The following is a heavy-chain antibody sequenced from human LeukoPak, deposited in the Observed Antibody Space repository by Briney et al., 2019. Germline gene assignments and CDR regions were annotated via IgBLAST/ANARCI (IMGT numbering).Heavy chain of an antibody. CDR3: ARDWSYYGMDV. J-gene: IGHJ6*04. D-gene: IGHD3/OR15-3a*01. CDR2: ISHSGST. V-gene: IGHV4-34*01. CDR1: GLSFSGYY. Sequence: SETLSLTCAVYGLSFSGYYWNWIRQPPGKGLEWIGEISHSGSTNYNPSLKSRVTISIDTSKNQFSLKLSSVTAADTAVYYCARDWSYYGMDVWGKGTTVTVSS.